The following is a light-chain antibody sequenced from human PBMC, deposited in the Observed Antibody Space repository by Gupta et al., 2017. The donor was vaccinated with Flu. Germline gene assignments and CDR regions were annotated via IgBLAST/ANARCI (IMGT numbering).Light chain of an antibody. CDR3: YSAADNNLV. V-gene: IGLV3-27*01. Sequence: SPGQTARITCSGDVLAKKYARWFQQKPGQAPVLVIYKDSERPSGIPERFSGSSSGTTVTLTISGAQVEDEADYYCYSAADNNLVFGGGTKLTVL. CDR2: KDS. CDR1: VLAKKY. J-gene: IGLJ2*01.